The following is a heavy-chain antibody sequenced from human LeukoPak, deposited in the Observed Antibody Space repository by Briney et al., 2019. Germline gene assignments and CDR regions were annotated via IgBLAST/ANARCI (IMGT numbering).Heavy chain of an antibody. CDR1: GFTFSDYY. J-gene: IGHJ3*02. CDR2: ISSSGSTI. Sequence: EGSLRLSCAASGFTFSDYYMSWIRQAPGKGLEWVSYISSSGSTIYYADSVKGRFTISRDNAKNSLYLQMNSLRAEDTAVYYCASLVATITGGAFDIWGQGTMVTVSS. V-gene: IGHV3-11*04. CDR3: ASLVATITGGAFDI. D-gene: IGHD5-12*01.